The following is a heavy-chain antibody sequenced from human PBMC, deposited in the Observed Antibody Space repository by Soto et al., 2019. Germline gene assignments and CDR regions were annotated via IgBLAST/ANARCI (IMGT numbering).Heavy chain of an antibody. CDR2: IYNSGST. CDR1: GGSIRSYC. Sequence: PSETLSLTCTVSGGSIRSYCWTWIRQPPGEGLEWIGCIYNSGSTNYNPSLKSRVTISIDTSKNQFSLKLSSVTAADTAVYYCARDAGGYGDYYYYGMDVWGQGTTVTVSS. V-gene: IGHV4-59*12. J-gene: IGHJ6*02. CDR3: ARDAGGYGDYYYYGMDV. D-gene: IGHD5-12*01.